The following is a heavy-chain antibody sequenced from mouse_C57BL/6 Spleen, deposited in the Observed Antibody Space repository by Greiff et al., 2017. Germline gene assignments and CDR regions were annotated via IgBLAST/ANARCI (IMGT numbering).Heavy chain of an antibody. J-gene: IGHJ3*01. CDR1: GYTFTDYN. CDR2: INPNNGGT. CDR3: ARGADNYSGFAY. V-gene: IGHV1-22*01. D-gene: IGHD1-3*01. Sequence: EVQLQQSGPELVKPGASVKMSCKASGYTFTDYNMHWVKQSHGKSLEWIGYINPNNGGTSYNQKFKGKATLTVDKSSSTAYMELRSLTSEESAVYYCARGADNYSGFAYWGQGTLVTVSA.